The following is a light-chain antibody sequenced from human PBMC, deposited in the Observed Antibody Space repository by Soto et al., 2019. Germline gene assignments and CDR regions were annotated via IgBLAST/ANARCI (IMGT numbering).Light chain of an antibody. CDR2: WAS. CDR3: QQYYSAPWT. V-gene: IGKV4-1*01. J-gene: IGKJ1*01. Sequence: DIVMTQSPDSLAVSLGERATINCKSSQSLLFSSNNKNYLAWYQQKPGQPPKLLIYWASTPESGVPDRFSGSGSGTDFTLTISRLQAEDVAIYYCQQYYSAPWTFGQGTKVEIK. CDR1: QSLLFSSNNKNY.